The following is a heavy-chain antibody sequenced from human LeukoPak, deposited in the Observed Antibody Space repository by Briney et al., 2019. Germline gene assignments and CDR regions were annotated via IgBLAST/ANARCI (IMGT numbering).Heavy chain of an antibody. CDR2: ISGSDDST. V-gene: IGHV3-23*01. CDR3: SKQVDFDPADAFAV. CDR1: GFAFGSYA. Sequence: GGSLRLSCAASGFAFGSYAMGWVRQPPGEGLEWVSAISGSDDSTYHADSVKGRFTTSRDKSKNTLYLQMNSLRAEDTAVYYCSKQVDFDPADAFAVWGQGTLVTVSS. D-gene: IGHD3-9*01. J-gene: IGHJ3*01.